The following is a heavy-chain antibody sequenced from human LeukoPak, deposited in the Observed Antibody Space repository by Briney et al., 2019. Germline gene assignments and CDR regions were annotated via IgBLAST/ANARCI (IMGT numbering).Heavy chain of an antibody. CDR3: ARRGHYYYDSSGIGYYMDV. Sequence: SETLSLTCTVSGGSVSSSFYYWGWIRQPPGKGLEWIGSIYYSGSTYYNPSLKSRVTISVDTSKNQFSLKLSSVTAADTAVYYCARRGHYYYDSSGIGYYMDVWGKGTTVTVSS. CDR1: GGSVSSSFYY. D-gene: IGHD3-22*01. V-gene: IGHV4-39*01. J-gene: IGHJ6*03. CDR2: IYYSGST.